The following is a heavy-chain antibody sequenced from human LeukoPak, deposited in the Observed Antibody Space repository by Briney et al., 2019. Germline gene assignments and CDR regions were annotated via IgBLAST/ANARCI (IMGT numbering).Heavy chain of an antibody. CDR2: IYYSGST. V-gene: IGHV4-59*01. Sequence: SETLSLTCTVSGGSISSYYWSWTRQPPAKGLEWFGYIYYSGSTNYNPSLKSRVTISVDTSKNQFSLKLSSVTAADTAVYYCARDAYGDYFDYWGQGTLVTVSS. CDR1: GGSISSYY. D-gene: IGHD4-17*01. J-gene: IGHJ4*02. CDR3: ARDAYGDYFDY.